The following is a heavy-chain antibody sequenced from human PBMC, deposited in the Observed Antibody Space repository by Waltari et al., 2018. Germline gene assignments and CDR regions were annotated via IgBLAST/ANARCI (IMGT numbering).Heavy chain of an antibody. D-gene: IGHD2-21*02. J-gene: IGHJ4*02. CDR1: GGTFSSYA. CDR2: IIPSLGTA. CDR3: ARGNDYGGNSRHYFDY. V-gene: IGHV1-69*08. Sequence: QVQLVQSGAEVKKPGSSVKVSCKASGGTFSSYAISWVRQAPGQGLEWMGRIIPSLGTANYAQKFQGRVTITADKSTSTAYMELSSLRSEDTAVYYCARGNDYGGNSRHYFDYWGQGTLVTVSS.